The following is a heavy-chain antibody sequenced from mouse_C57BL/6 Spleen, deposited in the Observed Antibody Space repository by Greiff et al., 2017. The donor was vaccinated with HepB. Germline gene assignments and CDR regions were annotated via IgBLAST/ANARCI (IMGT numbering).Heavy chain of an antibody. V-gene: IGHV1-82*01. J-gene: IGHJ1*03. CDR2: IYPGDGDT. CDR1: GYAFSSSW. CDR3: ARTGNYGSSYRYFDV. Sequence: QVQLQQSGPELVKPGASVKISCKASGYAFSSSWMNWVKQRPGKGLEWIGRIYPGDGDTNYNGKFKGKATLTAAKSSSTAYMQLSSLTSEDSAVYFCARTGNYGSSYRYFDVWGTGTTVTVSS. D-gene: IGHD1-1*01.